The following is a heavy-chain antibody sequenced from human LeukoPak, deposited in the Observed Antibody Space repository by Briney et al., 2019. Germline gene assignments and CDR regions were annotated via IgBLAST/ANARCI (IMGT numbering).Heavy chain of an antibody. CDR2: ISGSGGST. J-gene: IGHJ4*02. Sequence: GGSLRLSCAASGFTFSSYGMSWVRQAPGKGLEWVPAISGSGGSTYYADSVKGRFTISRDNSKNTLYLQMNSLRAEDTAVYYCARGIYDSSGYYNDYWGQGTLVTVSS. V-gene: IGHV3-23*01. CDR3: ARGIYDSSGYYNDY. D-gene: IGHD3-22*01. CDR1: GFTFSSYG.